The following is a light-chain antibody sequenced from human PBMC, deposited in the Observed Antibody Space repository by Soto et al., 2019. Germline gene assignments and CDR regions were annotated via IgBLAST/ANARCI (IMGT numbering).Light chain of an antibody. CDR1: QSVFYGSNNKNY. CDR2: WAS. V-gene: IGKV4-1*01. Sequence: DIVMTQSPDSLAASLGERATINCKSSQSVFYGSNNKNYLAWYQQKPGQPPKLLIYWASTRESGVPDRFSGSGSGTDFTLTISSLQAEDVAVYYCQQYYISPVTFGPGTRVDVK. J-gene: IGKJ3*01. CDR3: QQYYISPVT.